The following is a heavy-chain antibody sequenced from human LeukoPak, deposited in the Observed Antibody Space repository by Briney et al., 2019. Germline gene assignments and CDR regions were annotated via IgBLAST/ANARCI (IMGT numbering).Heavy chain of an antibody. CDR2: INWNGGST. CDR3: ARSLSAMEYYYDSSGYRY. V-gene: IGHV3-20*04. J-gene: IGHJ4*02. CDR1: GFTFDDYG. Sequence: PGGSLRLSCAASGFTFDDYGMSWVRQAPGKGLEWVSGINWNGGSTGYADSVKGRFTISRDNAKNSLYLQMNSLRAEDTAVYYCARSLSAMEYYYDSSGYRYWGQGTLVTVSS. D-gene: IGHD3-22*01.